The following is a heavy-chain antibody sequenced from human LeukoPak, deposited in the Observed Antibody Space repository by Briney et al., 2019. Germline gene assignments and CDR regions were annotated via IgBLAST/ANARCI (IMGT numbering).Heavy chain of an antibody. CDR2: KKQDGSEK. Sequence: GGSLRLSCAASGFSFSRYWMSWVRQAPGKGLEWVANKKQDGSEKYYVESVKGRFNISRDNAKKTLYLQMNSLSAEDTAVYYCATDAFSFGSSGYGTNNYWGQGALVTVSS. CDR3: ATDAFSFGSSGYGTNNY. CDR1: GFSFSRYW. D-gene: IGHD3-22*01. J-gene: IGHJ4*02. V-gene: IGHV3-7*01.